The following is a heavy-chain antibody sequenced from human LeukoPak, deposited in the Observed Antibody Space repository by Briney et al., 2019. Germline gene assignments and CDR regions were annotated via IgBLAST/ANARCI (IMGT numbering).Heavy chain of an antibody. V-gene: IGHV1-18*01. CDR1: GYTFTTYG. CDR2: ISGYNGNT. CDR3: AREGFQLQY. D-gene: IGHD1-1*01. Sequence: ASVKVSCKASGYTFTTYGISWVRQAPGQGLEWMGWISGYNGNTNYAQKLQGRVTMTTDTSTSTAYVELRSLRSDDTAVYYCAREGFQLQYWGQGTLVTVSS. J-gene: IGHJ4*02.